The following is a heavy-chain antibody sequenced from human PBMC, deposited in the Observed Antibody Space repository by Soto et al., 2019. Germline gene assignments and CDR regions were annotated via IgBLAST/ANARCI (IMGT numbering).Heavy chain of an antibody. CDR2: IRSKANSYAT. D-gene: IGHD6-6*01. V-gene: IGHV3-73*01. CDR1: GFTFSGSA. CDR3: TSPEYSSSSVYYYYGMDV. J-gene: IGHJ6*02. Sequence: LRLSCAASGFTFSGSAMHWVRQASGKGLEWVGRIRSKANSYATAYAASVKGRFTISRDDSKNTAYLQMNSLKTEDTAVYYCTSPEYSSSSVYYYYGMDVWGQGTTVTVSS.